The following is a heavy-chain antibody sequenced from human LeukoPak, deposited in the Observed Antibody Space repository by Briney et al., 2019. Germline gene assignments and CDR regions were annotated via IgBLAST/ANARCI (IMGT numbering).Heavy chain of an antibody. V-gene: IGHV3-23*01. Sequence: GGSLRLSCAASGFTFSSYSMNWVRQAPGKGLEWVSGISGSGGNTYYADSVKGRFTISRDNSKNTLFLQMNSLRAEDTAVYYCARLTSSSSGSSFDYWGQGTLVTVSS. CDR3: ARLTSSSSGSSFDY. J-gene: IGHJ4*02. CDR2: ISGSGGNT. D-gene: IGHD6-13*01. CDR1: GFTFSSYS.